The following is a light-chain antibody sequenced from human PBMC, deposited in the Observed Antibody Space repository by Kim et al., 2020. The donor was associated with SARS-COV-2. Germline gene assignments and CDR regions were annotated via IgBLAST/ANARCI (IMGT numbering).Light chain of an antibody. CDR1: KLGDKY. V-gene: IGLV3-1*01. J-gene: IGLJ2*01. CDR3: QAWDSSTGGV. Sequence: SYELTQPPSVSVSPGQTANITCSGDKLGDKYACWYQQKAGQSPVQVIYKDTQRPSGIPERFSGSNSGNTATLTISGTQAMDEADYYCQAWDSSTGGVFGGGTLLTVL. CDR2: KDT.